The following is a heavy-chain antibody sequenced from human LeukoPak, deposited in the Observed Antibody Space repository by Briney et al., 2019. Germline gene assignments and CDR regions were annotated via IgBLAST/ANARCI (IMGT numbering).Heavy chain of an antibody. CDR3: ARDLGYSSSTNCGHYFYGMDV. CDR1: GFTLSGYT. V-gene: IGHV3-21*01. D-gene: IGHD2-2*01. J-gene: IGHJ6*02. CDR2: ISSTSDYI. Sequence: GGSLRLSCAASGFTLSGYTMNWVRQAPGKGLEWVSSISSTSDYIYYAGSVRGRFTVSRDNAKNSLFLQMNSLRADDTAVYYCARDLGYSSSTNCGHYFYGMDVWGQGTTVTVSS.